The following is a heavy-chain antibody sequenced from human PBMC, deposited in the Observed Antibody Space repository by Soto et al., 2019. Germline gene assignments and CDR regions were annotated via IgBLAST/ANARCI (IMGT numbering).Heavy chain of an antibody. CDR3: TRCGGWYGQCYFDC. CDR2: SYADGRT. CDR1: GFIVSSSY. Sequence: DVQLVETGGGLIQPGRSLRLSCAASGFIVSSSYMTWVRLAPGKGLEWFSVSYADGRTYYAASLKGRFTISRDNSKNTLYLQMKSLSAADTAVYDCTRCGGWYGQCYFDCWGQGTLVTGSS. D-gene: IGHD6-19*01. J-gene: IGHJ4*02. V-gene: IGHV3-53*02.